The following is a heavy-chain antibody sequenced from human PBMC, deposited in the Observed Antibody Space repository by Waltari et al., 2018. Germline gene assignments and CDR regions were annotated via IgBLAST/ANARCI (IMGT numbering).Heavy chain of an antibody. J-gene: IGHJ6*03. CDR3: AKDMLPHYYYYMDV. D-gene: IGHD5-18*01. V-gene: IGHV3-43D*04. Sequence: EVQLVESGGVVVQPGGSLRLSCAASGFTFDDYAMHWVRQAPGKGLEWVSLISWDGGSTYYADSVKGRFTISRYNSNNSLYLQMNSLRAEDTALYYCAKDMLPHYYYYMDVWGKGTTVTVSS. CDR1: GFTFDDYA. CDR2: ISWDGGST.